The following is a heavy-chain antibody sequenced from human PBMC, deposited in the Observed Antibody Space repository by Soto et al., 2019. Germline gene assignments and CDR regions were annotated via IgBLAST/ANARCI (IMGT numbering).Heavy chain of an antibody. V-gene: IGHV5-51*01. CDR2: IYPGDSDT. CDR3: ARHQSVWFDP. Sequence: GESLKISCKGSGYSFTSYWIGWVRQMPGKGLEWMGIIYPGDSDTRYSPSFQGHVTISADKSISTAYLQWSSLEASDTAIYYCARHQSVWFDPWGQGTLVTVSS. J-gene: IGHJ5*02. CDR1: GYSFTSYW.